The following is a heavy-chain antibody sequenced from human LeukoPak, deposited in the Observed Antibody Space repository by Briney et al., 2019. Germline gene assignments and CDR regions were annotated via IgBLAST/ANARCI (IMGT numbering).Heavy chain of an antibody. CDR2: ISGSDGNT. V-gene: IGHV3-23*01. CDR3: AKAATFYYGSDL. D-gene: IGHD3-10*01. Sequence: PGGSLRLSCAASGFTLSSYAMNWVRQAPGEGLEWVSAISGSDGNTYYADSVKGRFTISRDDSKNTLYLQMNRLRAEDTALYYCAKAATFYYGSDLWGQGILVAVSS. J-gene: IGHJ4*02. CDR1: GFTLSSYA.